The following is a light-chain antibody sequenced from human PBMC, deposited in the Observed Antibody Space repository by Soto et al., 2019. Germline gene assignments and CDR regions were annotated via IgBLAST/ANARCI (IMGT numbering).Light chain of an antibody. CDR3: QQGSITPYT. J-gene: IGKJ2*01. CDR2: AAS. Sequence: DIPMTQSPSSLSASVGDRVTITCRASQSSSTYLNWYQQKPGKAPNLLIYAASSLQSGVPSRFSGSGSGTEFTLTISSVQPEDFAIYYCQQGSITPYTFGPGTKLEIK. CDR1: QSSSTY. V-gene: IGKV1-39*01.